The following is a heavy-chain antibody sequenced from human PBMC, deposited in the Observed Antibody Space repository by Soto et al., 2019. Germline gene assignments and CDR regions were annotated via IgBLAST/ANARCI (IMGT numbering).Heavy chain of an antibody. J-gene: IGHJ6*03. Sequence: PSETLSLTCTLSGCSISSSSYYWGWIRQPPGKGLEWIGSIYYSGSTYYNTSLKSRVTISVDTSKNQFSLKLSSVTAAAKVVYYSASHAIYAATPKDLHYYMDVWGKGTTVTVSS. D-gene: IGHD2-2*01. CDR2: IYYSGST. CDR1: GCSISSSSYY. CDR3: ASHAIYAATPKDLHYYMDV. V-gene: IGHV4-39*01.